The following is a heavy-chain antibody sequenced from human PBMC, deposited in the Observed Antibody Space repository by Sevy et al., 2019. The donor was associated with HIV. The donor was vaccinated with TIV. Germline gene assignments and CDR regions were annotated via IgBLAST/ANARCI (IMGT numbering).Heavy chain of an antibody. D-gene: IGHD3-22*01. CDR3: AATKDYYESSGPPFDY. V-gene: IGHV1-24*01. CDR2: FDPEDGET. J-gene: IGHJ4*02. Sequence: ASVKVSCKVSGYTLNKLSMHWVRQAPGKGLEWMGSFDPEDGETFYAQKFQGRVTMTEDTSTDTAYMELSSLRSEDTAVYYCAATKDYYESSGPPFDYWVQGTLVTVSS. CDR1: GYTLNKLS.